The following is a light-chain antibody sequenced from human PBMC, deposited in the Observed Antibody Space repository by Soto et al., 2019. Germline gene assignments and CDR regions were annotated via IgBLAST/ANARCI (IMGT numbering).Light chain of an antibody. J-gene: IGKJ1*01. V-gene: IGKV1-39*01. CDR3: QQSYSTLWT. Sequence: DIQMTQSPSSLSASVGDRLTITCRASQSISIYLNWYQQKPGKAPKLLIYAASNLQSGVPSRFSGSGSGTDFTLTISSVQPEDFATYHCQQSYSTLWTFGQGTKVEIK. CDR1: QSISIY. CDR2: AAS.